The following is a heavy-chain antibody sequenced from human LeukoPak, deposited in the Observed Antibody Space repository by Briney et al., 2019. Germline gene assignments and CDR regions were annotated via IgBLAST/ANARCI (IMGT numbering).Heavy chain of an antibody. D-gene: IGHD3-10*01. CDR3: AKEIYAYGSRGFDY. J-gene: IGHJ4*02. CDR1: QFTFSYYA. Sequence: GSLRLSCSASQFTFSYYAMTWVRQAPGKGLEWVSGISSSGDYTYYTYSVKGRFTISRDNSQNTLYLQLDSLRVEDTAIYYCAKEIYAYGSRGFDYWGQGSLVTVSS. CDR2: ISSSGDYT. V-gene: IGHV3-23*01.